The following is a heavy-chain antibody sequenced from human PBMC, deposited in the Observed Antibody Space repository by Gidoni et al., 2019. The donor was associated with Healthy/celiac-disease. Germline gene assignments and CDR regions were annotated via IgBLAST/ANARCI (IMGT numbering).Heavy chain of an antibody. Sequence: QVQLQESGPGLVKPSETLSLTCTVSGGSISSYYWSWIRQPPGKGLEWIGYIYYSGSTNYNPSLKSRVTISVDTSKNQFSLKLSSVTAADTAVYYCARGDRDGYNFGAFDIWGQGTMVTVSS. CDR1: GGSISSYY. J-gene: IGHJ3*02. D-gene: IGHD1-1*01. V-gene: IGHV4-59*01. CDR3: ARGDRDGYNFGAFDI. CDR2: IYYSGST.